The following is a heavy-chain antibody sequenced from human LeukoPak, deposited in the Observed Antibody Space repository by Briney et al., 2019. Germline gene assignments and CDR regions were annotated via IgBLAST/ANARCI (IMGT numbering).Heavy chain of an antibody. CDR3: AGDKQDEYGASRSDY. CDR1: GYSFTSYG. Sequence: ASVKVSCKASGYSFTSYGFNWVRQAPGQGLEWMGRMSAYNGNTNFAQKLQDRVTMTTDTSTSTAYMELRSLRSDDTAVYYCAGDKQDEYGASRSDYWGQGTLVTVSS. CDR2: MSAYNGNT. J-gene: IGHJ4*02. D-gene: IGHD4-17*01. V-gene: IGHV1-18*01.